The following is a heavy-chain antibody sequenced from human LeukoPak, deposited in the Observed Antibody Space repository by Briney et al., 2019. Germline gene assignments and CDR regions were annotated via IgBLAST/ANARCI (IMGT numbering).Heavy chain of an antibody. J-gene: IGHJ5*02. CDR1: GFTFSSYA. V-gene: IGHV3-23*01. CDR2: ITGSGDNT. Sequence: GGSLRLSCAAAGFTFSSYAMTWVRQAPGKGLEWVSSITGSGDNTYYAGSVKGRFTISRDNSKNTLYLEMNSLRSEDTAVYYCATDPTPYEWELHPWGQGTLVTVSS. CDR3: ATDPTPYEWELHP. D-gene: IGHD1-26*01.